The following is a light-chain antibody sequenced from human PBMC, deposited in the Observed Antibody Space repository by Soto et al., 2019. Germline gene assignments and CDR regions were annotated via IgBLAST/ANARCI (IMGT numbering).Light chain of an antibody. CDR1: QTISFW. V-gene: IGKV1-5*01. Sequence: DIPMTQSPSTLSASVGDKVTITCRASQTISFWLAWYQQKPGKAPKLLIYDASSLESGGPSRFRGSGSGTESALTSSILQPDDFSTYYCQQYHSSPDTFGQGAKLEIQ. CDR3: QQYHSSPDT. J-gene: IGKJ2*01. CDR2: DAS.